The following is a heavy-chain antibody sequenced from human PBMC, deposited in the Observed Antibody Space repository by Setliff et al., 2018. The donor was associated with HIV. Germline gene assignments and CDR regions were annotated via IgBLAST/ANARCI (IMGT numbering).Heavy chain of an antibody. V-gene: IGHV3-23*01. D-gene: IGHD3-3*01. CDR3: AKDVSIDYDFWSGAPPGYYYYMDV. CDR2: ISSSSTKI. J-gene: IGHJ6*03. Sequence: HPGGSLRLSCKVSGFTFADYAISWVRQAPGKGLEWVSSISSSSTKIYYADSVKGRFTISRDNSKNTLYLQMNSLRAEDTAVYYCAKDVSIDYDFWSGAPPGYYYYMDVWGKGTTVTVSS. CDR1: GFTFADYA.